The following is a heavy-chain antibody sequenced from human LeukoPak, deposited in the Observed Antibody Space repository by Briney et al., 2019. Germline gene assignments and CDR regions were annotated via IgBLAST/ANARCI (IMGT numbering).Heavy chain of an antibody. CDR1: GFTFISYA. D-gene: IGHD3-10*01. Sequence: GGTLTLSCAASGFTFISYALHWVPPAPGKELEWVTVISYDVRNKYYADSVKGRFIISRDNSKNTVYLQMNSLRAEDTAVYYCAAAGWEVFSPIDNWGQGTLVTVSS. CDR2: ISYDVRNK. J-gene: IGHJ4*02. V-gene: IGHV3-30*04. CDR3: AAAGWEVFSPIDN.